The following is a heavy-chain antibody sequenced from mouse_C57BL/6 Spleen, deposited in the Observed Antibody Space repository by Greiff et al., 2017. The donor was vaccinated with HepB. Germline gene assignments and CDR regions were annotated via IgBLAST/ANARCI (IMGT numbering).Heavy chain of an antibody. CDR1: GYTFTSYW. CDR2: IDPSDSYT. Sequence: QVQLQQPGAELVMPGASVKLSCKASGYTFTSYWMHWVKQRPGQGLEWIGEIDPSDSYTNYNQKFKGKSTLTVDKSSSTAYMQLSSLTSEDSAVYYCARGWDGYSFAYWGQGTLVTVSA. V-gene: IGHV1-69*01. J-gene: IGHJ3*01. CDR3: ARGWDGYSFAY. D-gene: IGHD2-3*01.